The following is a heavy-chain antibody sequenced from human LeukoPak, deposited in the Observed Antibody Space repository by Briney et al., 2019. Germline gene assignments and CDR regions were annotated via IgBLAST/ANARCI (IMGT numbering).Heavy chain of an antibody. CDR3: AELGITMIGGV. CDR2: RRYDGSNK. Sequence: PGGSLRLSCAASGNTFSSYGMHWVRQAPGRGLEWVAFRRYDGSNKYYADSVKGRFTISRDNAKNSLYLQMNSLRAEDTAVYYCAELGITMIGGVWGKGTTVTISS. J-gene: IGHJ6*03. CDR1: GNTFSSYG. V-gene: IGHV3-30*02. D-gene: IGHD3-10*02.